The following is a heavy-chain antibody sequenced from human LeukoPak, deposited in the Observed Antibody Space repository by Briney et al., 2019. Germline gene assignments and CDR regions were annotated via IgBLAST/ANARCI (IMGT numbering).Heavy chain of an antibody. D-gene: IGHD6-6*01. J-gene: IGHJ6*03. CDR3: ARIHSSSFYYYYYMDV. Sequence: SETLSLTCTVSGGSISSGSYYWSWIRQPAGKGLEWIGRIYTSGSTNYNPSLKSRATISVDTSKNQSSLKLSSVTAADTAVYYCARIHSSSFYYYYYMDVWGKGTTVTVSS. V-gene: IGHV4-61*02. CDR1: GGSISSGSYY. CDR2: IYTSGST.